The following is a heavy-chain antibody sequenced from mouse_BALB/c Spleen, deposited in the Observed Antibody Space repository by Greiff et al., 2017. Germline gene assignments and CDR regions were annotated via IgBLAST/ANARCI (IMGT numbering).Heavy chain of an antibody. CDR1: GFNIKDYY. D-gene: IGHD6-1*01. Sequence: VQLKESGAELVRSGASVKLSCTASGFNIKDYYMHWVKQRPEQGLEWIGWIDPENGDTEYAPKFQGKATMTADTSSNTAYLQLSSLTSEDTAVYYCNAGGHEGFAYWGQGTLVTVSA. J-gene: IGHJ3*01. V-gene: IGHV14-4*02. CDR2: IDPENGDT. CDR3: NAGGHEGFAY.